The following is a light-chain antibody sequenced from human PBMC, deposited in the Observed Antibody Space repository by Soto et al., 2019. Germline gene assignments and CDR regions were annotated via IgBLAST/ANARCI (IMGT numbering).Light chain of an antibody. J-gene: IGKJ1*01. CDR1: QSLGHF. Sequence: DIMLTQSPATLSLSPGESATLSCRASQSLGHFLVWYQQKPGQAPRLLISDASKRATGIPARFSGSGSGTDFTLTISRPEPEDFAVYYCQQYGSSGTFGQGTKVDIK. CDR2: DAS. V-gene: IGKV3-20*01. CDR3: QQYGSSGT.